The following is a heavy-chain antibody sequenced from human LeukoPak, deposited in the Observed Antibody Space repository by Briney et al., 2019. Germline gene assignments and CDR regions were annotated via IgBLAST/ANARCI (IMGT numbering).Heavy chain of an antibody. CDR2: IKQDGSEK. CDR3: ARGRIAARDYYYYYMDV. V-gene: IGHV3-7*01. J-gene: IGHJ6*03. D-gene: IGHD6-6*01. Sequence: GGSLRLSCAASGFTFSSYWMSWVRQAPGKGLEWVANIKQDGSEKYYVDSVKGRFTISRDNAKNSLYLQMNSLRAEDTAVYYCARGRIAARDYYYYYMDVWGKGTTVTVSS. CDR1: GFTFSSYW.